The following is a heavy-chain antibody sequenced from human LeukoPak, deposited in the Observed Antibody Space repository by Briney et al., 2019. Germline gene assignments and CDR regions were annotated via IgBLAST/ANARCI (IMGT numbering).Heavy chain of an antibody. J-gene: IGHJ3*02. V-gene: IGHV3-30*04. CDR2: ISFDGTHD. CDR1: GFTFSSYA. D-gene: IGHD4-17*01. Sequence: GGSLRLSCAASGFTFSSYAIHWVRQAPGRGLEWVAVISFDGTHDFYADSVKGRFTISRDNSKNTLYLQMNSLRADDTAVYYCARARATVTRISSFDIWGQGTMVTVSS. CDR3: ARARATVTRISSFDI.